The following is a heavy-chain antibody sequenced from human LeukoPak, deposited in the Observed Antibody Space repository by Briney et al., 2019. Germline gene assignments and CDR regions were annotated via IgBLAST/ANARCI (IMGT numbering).Heavy chain of an antibody. CDR1: GYTFTGYY. CDR3: ARALYCSSTSCKGEPDY. D-gene: IGHD2-2*01. Sequence: ASVKVSCKASGYTFTGYYMHWVRQAPGQGLEWMGWINPNSGGTNYAQEFQGRVTMTRDTSISTAYMGLSRLRSDDTAVYYCARALYCSSTSCKGEPDYWGQGTLVTVSS. J-gene: IGHJ4*02. CDR2: INPNSGGT. V-gene: IGHV1-2*02.